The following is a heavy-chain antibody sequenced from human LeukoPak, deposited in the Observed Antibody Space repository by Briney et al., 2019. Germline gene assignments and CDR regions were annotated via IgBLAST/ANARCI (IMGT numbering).Heavy chain of an antibody. CDR1: GYTFTSNY. CDR2: ISPSGGST. D-gene: IGHD6-6*01. CDR3: ARGLKQLATWWY. J-gene: IGHJ4*02. Sequence: ASVKVSCKAFGYTFTSNYMHWVRQAPGQGPEWMGVISPSGGSTTYAQKFQGRVTLTRDMSTSTAYMELRSLRSDDTAVYYCARGLKQLATWWYWGQGTLVTVSS. V-gene: IGHV1-46*01.